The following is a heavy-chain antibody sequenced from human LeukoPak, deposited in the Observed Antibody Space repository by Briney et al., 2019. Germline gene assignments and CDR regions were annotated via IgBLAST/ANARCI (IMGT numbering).Heavy chain of an antibody. Sequence: PGGSLRLSCAASGFTFSSYSMNWVRQAPGKGLGWVSSISSSSSYIYYADSVKGRFTISRDNAKNSLYLQMNSLRAEDTAVYYCARASTRKQWLVLSYYYMDVWGKGTTVTVSS. D-gene: IGHD6-19*01. CDR3: ARASTRKQWLVLSYYYMDV. J-gene: IGHJ6*03. CDR2: ISSSSSYI. CDR1: GFTFSSYS. V-gene: IGHV3-21*01.